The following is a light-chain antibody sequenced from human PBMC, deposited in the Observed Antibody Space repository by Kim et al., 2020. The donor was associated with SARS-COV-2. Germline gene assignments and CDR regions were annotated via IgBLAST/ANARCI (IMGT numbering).Light chain of an antibody. CDR3: SSYTTTSTRV. Sequence: QSALTQPASVSGSPGQSITISCNGTSINVGGYNYVSWYQQHPGKAPKLMIYDVGTRPSGVSDRFSGSKSGNTASLTISGLQTEDEADYYFSSYTTTSTRVFGGGTQLTVL. CDR1: SINVGGYNY. J-gene: IGLJ3*02. V-gene: IGLV2-14*03. CDR2: DVG.